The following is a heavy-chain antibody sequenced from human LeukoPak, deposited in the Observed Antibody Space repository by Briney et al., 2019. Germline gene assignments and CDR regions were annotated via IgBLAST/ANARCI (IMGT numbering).Heavy chain of an antibody. CDR2: IWYDGSNK. CDR1: GFTFSSYG. J-gene: IGHJ6*02. Sequence: PGRSLRLSCAASGFTFSSYGMHWVRQAPGKGLEWVAVIWYDGSNKYYADSVKGRFTISRDKSKNTLYLQMNSLRAEDTAVYYCARDPYGDYVGYYYGMDAWGQGTTVTVSS. D-gene: IGHD4-17*01. V-gene: IGHV3-33*01. CDR3: ARDPYGDYVGYYYGMDA.